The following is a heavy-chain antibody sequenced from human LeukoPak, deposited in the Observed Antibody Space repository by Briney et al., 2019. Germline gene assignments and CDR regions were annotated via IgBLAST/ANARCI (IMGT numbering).Heavy chain of an antibody. J-gene: IGHJ4*02. CDR1: GFTFSDHA. CDR3: VKQWLVGI. Sequence: GGSLRLSCAAYGFTFSDHAMNWVRQAPGKGLEWVSSLSETSETTDYADSVKGRFTISRDNSKNTVDLQMNNLRVDDTAVYYCVKQWLVGIWGQGTLVTVSS. D-gene: IGHD6-19*01. V-gene: IGHV3-23*01. CDR2: LSETSETT.